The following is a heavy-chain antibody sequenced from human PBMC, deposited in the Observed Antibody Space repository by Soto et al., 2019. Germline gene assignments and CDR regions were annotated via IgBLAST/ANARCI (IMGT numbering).Heavy chain of an antibody. CDR3: HLYDSNVAY. V-gene: IGHV3-30*03. CDR1: GFTFSSYG. CDR2: ISYDGSNK. J-gene: IGHJ4*02. D-gene: IGHD2-15*01. Sequence: GGSLRLSCAASGFTFSSYGMHWVRQAPGKGLEWVAVISYDGSNKYYADSVKGRFTISRDNSKNTLYLQMNSLRAEDTAVYYCHLYDSNVAYWGQGTLVTVSS.